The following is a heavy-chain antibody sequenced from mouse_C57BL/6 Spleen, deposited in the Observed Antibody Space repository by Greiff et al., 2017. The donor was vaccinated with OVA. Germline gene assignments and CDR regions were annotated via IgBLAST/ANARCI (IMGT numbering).Heavy chain of an antibody. CDR2: ISYDGST. CDR1: GYSITSGYY. D-gene: IGHD1-2*01. CDR3: GRGEGVTAFDV. J-gene: IGHJ1*03. V-gene: IGHV3-6*01. Sequence: EVKLMESGPGLVKPSQSLSLTCSVTGYSITSGYYWNWIRQFPGNKLEWRGYISYDGSTNYNPSLKNQTSFTRDTSTNQFLLKMNSVATEDADTCYCGRGEGVTAFDVWGTGTTVTVSS.